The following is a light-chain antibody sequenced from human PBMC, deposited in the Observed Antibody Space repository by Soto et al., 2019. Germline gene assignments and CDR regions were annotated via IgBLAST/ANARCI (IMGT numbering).Light chain of an antibody. V-gene: IGKV1-5*01. CDR1: SSSKW. CDR3: QHSTDFT. CDR2: DVS. J-gene: IGKJ2*01. Sequence: DIQMTQSPSTLAASVGDTVTMTCRSSSKWLAWYQKTPGKAPKILIYDVSNLERGVPPGFSGSTSGSESTLTITGLQPDDLGTYYCQHSTDFTFGQGTKVEIK.